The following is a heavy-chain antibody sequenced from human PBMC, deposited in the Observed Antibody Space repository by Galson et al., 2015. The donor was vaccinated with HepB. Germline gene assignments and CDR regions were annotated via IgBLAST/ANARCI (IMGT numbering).Heavy chain of an antibody. D-gene: IGHD3-16*02. CDR3: ARHKSPEYDYVWGSYPDY. Sequence: QSGAEAKKPGESLKISCKGSGYSFTSYWIGWVRQMPGKGLEWMEIIYPGDSDTRYSPSFQGQVTISADKSISTAYLQWSSLKASDTAMYYCARHKSPEYDYVWGSYPDYWGQGTLVTVSS. CDR1: GYSFTSYW. V-gene: IGHV5-51*01. CDR2: IYPGDSDT. J-gene: IGHJ4*02.